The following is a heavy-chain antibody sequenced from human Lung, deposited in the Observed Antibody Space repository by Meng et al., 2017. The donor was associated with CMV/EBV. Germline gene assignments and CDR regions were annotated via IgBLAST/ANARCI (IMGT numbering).Heavy chain of an antibody. CDR1: DVSISNSSFF. D-gene: IGHD1-26*01. J-gene: IGHJ4*02. Sequence: GSLRLSCTVSDVSISNSSFFWGWIRQPPGKGLEWIGSFFHSGDTYSNPSLRSRVAISVDTSKNQFSLRLNSVTATDTAVYYCARHLRGYSWPKSDWGQGTLVXSPQ. CDR2: FFHSGDT. V-gene: IGHV4-39*01. CDR3: ARHLRGYSWPKSD.